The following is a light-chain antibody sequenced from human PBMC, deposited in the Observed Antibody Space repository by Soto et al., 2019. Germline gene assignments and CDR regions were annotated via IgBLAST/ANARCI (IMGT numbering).Light chain of an antibody. V-gene: IGKV3-11*01. CDR1: QSVSSY. Sequence: EIVLTQSPATLSLSPGERATLSCRASQSVSSYLVWYQQKPGQAPRLLIYDASSRATGIPPRFSGRGSGTDFTLTISSLEPEDFAVYYCEQRGSRPLTFGGGTKVDIK. CDR3: EQRGSRPLT. J-gene: IGKJ4*01. CDR2: DAS.